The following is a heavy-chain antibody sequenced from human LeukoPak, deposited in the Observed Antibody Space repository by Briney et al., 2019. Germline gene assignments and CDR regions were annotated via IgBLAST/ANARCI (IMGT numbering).Heavy chain of an antibody. CDR3: AREGEYYDYVWGSYRHLGFDY. V-gene: IGHV4-38-2*02. CDR1: GYSISSGYY. CDR2: ICRSGST. D-gene: IGHD3-16*02. J-gene: IGHJ4*02. Sequence: SETLSLTCTVSGYSISSGYYWDWIRQPPGKGLEWIGNICRSGSTDYNPSLRSRVTISLDTSKNQFSLRLTSVTAADTAVYYCAREGEYYDYVWGSYRHLGFDYWGQGALVTVSS.